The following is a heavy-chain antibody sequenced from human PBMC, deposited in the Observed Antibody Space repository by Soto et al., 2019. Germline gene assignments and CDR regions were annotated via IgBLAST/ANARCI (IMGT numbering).Heavy chain of an antibody. J-gene: IGHJ4*02. CDR3: ARRRYGDY. V-gene: IGHV1-18*01. Sequence: QVHLVQSGAEVKKPGASVKVSCKGSGYTFTSYGITWVRQAPGQGLEWMGWISAHNGNTDYAQRLQGRVTVTRDTSSSTAYMELTSLRSDVTAVYYCARRRYGDYWGQGALVTVSS. CDR2: ISAHNGNT. D-gene: IGHD1-1*01. CDR1: GYTFTSYG.